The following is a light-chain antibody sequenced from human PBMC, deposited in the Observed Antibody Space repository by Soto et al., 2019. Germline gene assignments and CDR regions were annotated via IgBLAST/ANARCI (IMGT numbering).Light chain of an antibody. Sequence: EIVLTQSPGTLSLSPGERATLSCRASQSVSSSYLAWYQQKPGQAPRLLIYGASTRATGIPDRFSGSGSGTDFSLTISRLEPEDIAVYYCQQYGSIPWTFGQGTKVEIK. CDR1: QSVSSSY. V-gene: IGKV3-20*01. J-gene: IGKJ1*01. CDR3: QQYGSIPWT. CDR2: GAS.